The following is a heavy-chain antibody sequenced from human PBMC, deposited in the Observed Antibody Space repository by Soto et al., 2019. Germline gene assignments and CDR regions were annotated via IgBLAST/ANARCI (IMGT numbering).Heavy chain of an antibody. D-gene: IGHD5-12*01. Sequence: GGSLRLSCAASGFTFSSYAMSWVRQAPGKGLEWVSAISGSGGSTYYADSVKGRFTISRDNSKNTLYLQMNSLRAEDTAVYYWEKDRGVATIDGWFDPWGQGTLVTVSS. CDR1: GFTFSSYA. CDR3: EKDRGVATIDGWFDP. CDR2: ISGSGGST. J-gene: IGHJ5*02. V-gene: IGHV3-23*01.